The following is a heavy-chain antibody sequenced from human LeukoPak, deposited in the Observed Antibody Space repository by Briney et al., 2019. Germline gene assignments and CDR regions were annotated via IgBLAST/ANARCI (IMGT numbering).Heavy chain of an antibody. CDR2: ISSSSSTI. Sequence: GGSLRLSCAASGFTFSSYSMNWVRQAPGKGLEWVSYISSSSSTIYYADSVEGRFTISRDNAKNSLYLQMNSLRAEDTAVYYCARDIGGSYTAIDYWGQGTLVTVSS. CDR3: ARDIGGSYTAIDY. J-gene: IGHJ4*02. D-gene: IGHD1-26*01. CDR1: GFTFSSYS. V-gene: IGHV3-48*04.